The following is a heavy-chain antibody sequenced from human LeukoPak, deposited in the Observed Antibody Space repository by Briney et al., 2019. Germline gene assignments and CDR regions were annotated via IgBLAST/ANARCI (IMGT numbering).Heavy chain of an antibody. J-gene: IGHJ6*04. CDR3: TRVHWSGAFDI. D-gene: IGHD3-9*01. CDR2: IRSKAYGGTT. CDR1: GFTFGDYA. Sequence: PGRSLRLSCTASGFTFGDYAMSWVRQAPGKGLEWVGFIRSKAYGGTTEYAASVKGRFTISRDNSKSIAYLQMNSLKTEDTAVYYCTRVHWSGAFDIWGKGTTVTVSS. V-gene: IGHV3-49*04.